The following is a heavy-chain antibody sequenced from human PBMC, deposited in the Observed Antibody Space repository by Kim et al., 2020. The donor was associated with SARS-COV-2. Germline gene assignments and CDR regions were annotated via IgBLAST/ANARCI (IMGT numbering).Heavy chain of an antibody. J-gene: IGHJ5*02. CDR1: GGSISSYY. Sequence: SETLSLTCTVSGGSISSYYWSWIRQPPGKGLEWIGYIYYSGSTNYNPSLKSRVTISVDTSKNQFSLKLSSVTAADTAVYYCARGYCSGGSCYGPWGQEPWSPSPQ. CDR2: IYYSGST. D-gene: IGHD2-15*01. V-gene: IGHV4-59*13. CDR3: ARGYCSGGSCYGP.